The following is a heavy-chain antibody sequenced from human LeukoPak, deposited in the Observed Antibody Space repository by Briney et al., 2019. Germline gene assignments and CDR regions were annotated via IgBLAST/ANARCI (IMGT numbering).Heavy chain of an antibody. Sequence: PGGSLRLSCAASGFTFSSYGMHWVRQAPGKGLEWVAVISYDGSTKYYADSVKGRFTISRDNSKNTLYLQMNSLRAEDTAVYCCAKEGYYYDSSGYYIKTWGQGTLVTVSS. CDR3: AKEGYYYDSSGYYIKT. D-gene: IGHD3-22*01. J-gene: IGHJ4*02. CDR1: GFTFSSYG. CDR2: ISYDGSTK. V-gene: IGHV3-30*18.